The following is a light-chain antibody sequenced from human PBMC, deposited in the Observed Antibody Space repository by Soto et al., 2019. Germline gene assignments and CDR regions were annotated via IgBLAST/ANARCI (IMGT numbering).Light chain of an antibody. V-gene: IGKV3-15*01. CDR2: CAS. CDR3: QQYNNLPPWT. CDR1: QSVSSN. J-gene: IGKJ1*01. Sequence: EIVMTQSPATLSVSPGERATLSCRASQSVSSNLAWYQQKPGQAPRLLIYCASTRATGIPARFRCRGYGTEFTLTISSLYSEDFAVFYCQQYNNLPPWTFGHGTKLDIK.